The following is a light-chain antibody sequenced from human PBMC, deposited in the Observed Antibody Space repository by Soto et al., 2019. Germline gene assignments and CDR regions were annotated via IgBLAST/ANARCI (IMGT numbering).Light chain of an antibody. CDR1: QSVSSSY. J-gene: IGKJ1*01. Sequence: EIVLTQSPGTLSLSPGERATLSCRASQSVSSSYLAWYQQKPGQAPRLLIYGASSRATGIPDRFSGSRSGTDFTLTISRLEPEAFAVYYCQQYGSSPWTFGQGTKVEIK. CDR3: QQYGSSPWT. CDR2: GAS. V-gene: IGKV3-20*01.